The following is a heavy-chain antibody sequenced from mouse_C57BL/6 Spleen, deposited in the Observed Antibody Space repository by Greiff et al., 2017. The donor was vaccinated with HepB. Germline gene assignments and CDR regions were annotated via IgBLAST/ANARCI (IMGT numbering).Heavy chain of an antibody. CDR2: ISSGSSTI. V-gene: IGHV5-17*01. CDR3: ARPDYYGSSYWFAY. J-gene: IGHJ3*01. D-gene: IGHD1-1*01. Sequence: DVKLVESGGGLVKPGGSLKLSCAASGFTFSDYGMHWVRQAPEKGLEWVAYISSGSSTIYYADTVKGRFTISRDNAKNTLFLQMTSLRSEDTAMYYCARPDYYGSSYWFAYWGQGTLVTVSA. CDR1: GFTFSDYG.